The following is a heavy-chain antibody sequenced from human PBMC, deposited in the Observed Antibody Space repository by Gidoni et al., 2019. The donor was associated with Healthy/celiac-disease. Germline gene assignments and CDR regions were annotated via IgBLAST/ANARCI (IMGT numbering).Heavy chain of an antibody. J-gene: IGHJ6*02. Sequence: QVQLQESGPGLVKPSETLSLTCPVSGGSLSSYYWSWIRQPPGKGLEWIGYIYYSGSTNYNPSLKSRVTISVDTSKNQFSLKLSSVTAADTAVYYCARGNVRFLDALDGMDVWGQGTTVTVSS. CDR1: GGSLSSYY. CDR2: IYYSGST. D-gene: IGHD3-3*01. CDR3: ARGNVRFLDALDGMDV. V-gene: IGHV4-59*01.